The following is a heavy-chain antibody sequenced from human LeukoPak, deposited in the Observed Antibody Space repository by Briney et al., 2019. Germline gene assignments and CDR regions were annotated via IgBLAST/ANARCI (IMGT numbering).Heavy chain of an antibody. Sequence: SETLSLTCNISGYSISSGYYWGWIRQSPGKGLEWVGSISHSGTTYYRPSLKSRVTISLDTSNNQFSMHLISVTASDTAVYFCARATWATGPVGDAFGIWSPGTTVTVSS. CDR3: ARATWATGPVGDAFGI. CDR1: GYSISSGYY. J-gene: IGHJ3*02. CDR2: ISHSGTT. V-gene: IGHV4-38-2*02. D-gene: IGHD1-1*01.